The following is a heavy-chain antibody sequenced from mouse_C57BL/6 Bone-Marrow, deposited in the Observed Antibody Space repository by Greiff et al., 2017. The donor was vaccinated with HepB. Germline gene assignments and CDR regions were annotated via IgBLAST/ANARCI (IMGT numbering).Heavy chain of an antibody. Sequence: VQLQQPGAELVKPGASVKLSCKASGYTFTSYWMHWVKQRPGRGLEWIGRIDPNSGGTKYNEKFKSKATLTVDNTSSTAYMQLSSLTSEDSAVYYCARGLRPSGYYFDYWGQGTTLTVSS. V-gene: IGHV1-72*01. D-gene: IGHD3-1*01. CDR1: GYTFTSYW. CDR3: ARGLRPSGYYFDY. J-gene: IGHJ2*01. CDR2: IDPNSGGT.